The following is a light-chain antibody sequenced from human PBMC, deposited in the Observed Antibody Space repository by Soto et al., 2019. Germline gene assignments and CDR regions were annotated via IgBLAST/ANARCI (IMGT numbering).Light chain of an antibody. CDR3: QQRSTWLYT. J-gene: IGKJ2*01. V-gene: IGKV3-11*02. CDR2: DAS. Sequence: EILLAQSPATLSLSPGEIATLSCKASQDVSIFLAWYQQKPGQAPRLLIHDASNRATGVPARFSGSGSVRDFTLTITSLEPEAFAVYYCQQRSTWLYTFGQGTKLEV. CDR1: QDVSIF.